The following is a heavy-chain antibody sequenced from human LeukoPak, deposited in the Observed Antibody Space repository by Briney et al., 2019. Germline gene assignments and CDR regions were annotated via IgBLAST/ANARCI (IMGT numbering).Heavy chain of an antibody. CDR1: GFAFSGYW. Sequence: TGESLRLSCAASGFAFSGYWMHWVRQAPGKGLVWVSRINRDGSSTTYADSVKGRFTISRDNARNSLYLQMNSLRVEDTAVYYCARGGIAARFAYWGQGTLVTVSS. CDR3: ARGGIAARFAY. J-gene: IGHJ4*02. D-gene: IGHD6-6*01. CDR2: INRDGSST. V-gene: IGHV3-74*01.